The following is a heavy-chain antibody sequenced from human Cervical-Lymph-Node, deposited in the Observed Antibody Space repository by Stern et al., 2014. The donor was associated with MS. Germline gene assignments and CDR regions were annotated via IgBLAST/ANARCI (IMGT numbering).Heavy chain of an antibody. V-gene: IGHV1-18*01. J-gene: IGHJ4*02. CDR1: GYTFTSYG. CDR2: ISAYNGNT. Sequence: QVQLLQPGAEVKKPGASVKVSCKASGYTFTSYGISWVRQAPGQGLEWMGWISAYNGNTNYAQKLQGRVTMTTDTSTSTAYMELRSLRSDDTAVYYCARVRPRHCSGGSCYSGYWGQGTLVTVSS. CDR3: ARVRPRHCSGGSCYSGY. D-gene: IGHD2-15*01.